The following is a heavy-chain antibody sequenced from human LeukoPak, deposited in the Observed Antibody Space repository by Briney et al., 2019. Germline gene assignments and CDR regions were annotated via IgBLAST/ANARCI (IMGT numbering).Heavy chain of an antibody. CDR2: IYYSGST. V-gene: IGHV4-59*01. CDR1: GGSISSYY. J-gene: IGHJ4*02. CDR3: ARVRRTYYYDSSGYYSPYYFDY. Sequence: PSETLSLTCTVSGGSISSYYWSWIRQPPGKGLKWIGYIYYSGSTNYNPSLKSRVTISVDTSKNQFSLKLSSVTAADTAVYYCARVRRTYYYDSSGYYSPYYFDYWGQGTLVTVSS. D-gene: IGHD3-22*01.